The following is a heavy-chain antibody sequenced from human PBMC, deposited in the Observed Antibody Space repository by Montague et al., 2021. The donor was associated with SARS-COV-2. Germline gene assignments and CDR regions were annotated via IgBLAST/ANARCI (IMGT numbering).Heavy chain of an antibody. Sequence: SETLSLTCTVSGGSISSYYWNRIRQSPGKGLEWIGYIYYSGSTKYNPSFKSRVTMLVDTSKRQMSLRLNSVTAADTAVYYCAGDRGRFWHFDLWGRGTLVTVSS. CDR1: GGSISSYY. CDR3: AGDRGRFWHFDL. D-gene: IGHD5-12*01. J-gene: IGHJ2*01. CDR2: IYYSGST. V-gene: IGHV4-59*01.